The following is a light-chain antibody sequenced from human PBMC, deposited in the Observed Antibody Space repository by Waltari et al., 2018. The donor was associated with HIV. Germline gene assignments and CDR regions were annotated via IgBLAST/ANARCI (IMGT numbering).Light chain of an antibody. CDR1: SSNIGARYD. J-gene: IGLJ2*01. Sequence: QSVLTQPPSVSGAPGLRVTISCTGSSSNIGARYDVHWYQHLPGTAPKLLIYRNNTRPSGVPDRFSGSRSGTSASLAITGLQAEDEADYYYQSYDSSLSGYVVFGGGTKLTVL. CDR2: RNN. V-gene: IGLV1-40*01. CDR3: QSYDSSLSGYVV.